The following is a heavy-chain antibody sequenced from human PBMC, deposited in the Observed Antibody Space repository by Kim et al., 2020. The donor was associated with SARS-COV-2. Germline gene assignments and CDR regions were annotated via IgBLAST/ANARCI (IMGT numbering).Heavy chain of an antibody. CDR1: GYTFTSYS. D-gene: IGHD6-13*01. CDR3: ARELVAAAGTGWFDP. V-gene: IGHV1-46*01. CDR2: INPSGGST. J-gene: IGHJ5*02. Sequence: ASVKVSCKASGYTFTSYSMHWVRQAPGQGLEWMGIINPSGGSTSYAQKFQGRVTMTRDTSTSTVYMELSSLRSEDTAVYYCARELVAAAGTGWFDPWGQGTLVTVSS.